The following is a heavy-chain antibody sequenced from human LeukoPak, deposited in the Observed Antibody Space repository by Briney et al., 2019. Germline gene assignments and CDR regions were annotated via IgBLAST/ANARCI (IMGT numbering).Heavy chain of an antibody. CDR1: GGSISSTSYY. D-gene: IGHD6-13*01. CDR3: ARHPYSSSWFNY. V-gene: IGHV4-39*01. CDR2: IFYSGST. J-gene: IGHJ4*02. Sequence: SEALSLTCSVSGGSISSTSYYWGWIRQPPGKGLEWIGSIFYSGSTFYNPSLKSRVTISVDTSKNQFSLKLNSVTAADTAVYYCARHPYSSSWFNYWGPGTLVTVSS.